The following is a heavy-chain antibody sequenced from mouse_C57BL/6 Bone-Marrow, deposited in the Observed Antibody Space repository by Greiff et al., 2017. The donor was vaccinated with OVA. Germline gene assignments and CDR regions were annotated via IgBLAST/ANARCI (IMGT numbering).Heavy chain of an antibody. J-gene: IGHJ2*01. V-gene: IGHV1-81*01. D-gene: IGHD1-2*01. CDR3: ARATTTAPTGDY. Sequence: QVQLQQSGAELARPGASVKLSCKASGYTFTSYGISWVKQRTGQGLEWIGEIYPRSGNTYYNEKFKGKATLTADKSSSTAYMELRSLTSEDSAVYFCARATTTAPTGDYWGQGTTLTVSS. CDR1: GYTFTSYG. CDR2: IYPRSGNT.